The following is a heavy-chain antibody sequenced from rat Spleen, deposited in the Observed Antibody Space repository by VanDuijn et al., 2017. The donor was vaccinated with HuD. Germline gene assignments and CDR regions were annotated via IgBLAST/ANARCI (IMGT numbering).Heavy chain of an antibody. CDR1: GFTFSDYY. V-gene: IGHV5-29*01. D-gene: IGHD1-11*01. CDR2: ISYDGSST. Sequence: EVQLVESDGGLVQPGRSLKLSCAASGFTFSDYYMAWVRQAPTKGLEWVATISYDGSSTYYRDSVKGRFTISRDNAKSTLYLQMDSLRSEDTATYYCARHKNYGGYDWGQGVMVTVSS. J-gene: IGHJ2*01. CDR3: ARHKNYGGYD.